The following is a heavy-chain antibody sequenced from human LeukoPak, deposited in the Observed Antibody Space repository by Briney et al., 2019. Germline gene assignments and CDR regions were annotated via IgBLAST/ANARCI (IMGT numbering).Heavy chain of an antibody. CDR1: GGTFSSYA. D-gene: IGHD2-21*02. Sequence: SVKVSCKASGGTFSSYAISWVRQAPGQGLEWMGGIISIFGTANYAQKFQGRVTITADESTSTAYMELSSLRSEDTAVYYCARDRGDSLSSDAFDIWGQGTMVTVSS. CDR3: ARDRGDSLSSDAFDI. CDR2: IISIFGTA. J-gene: IGHJ3*02. V-gene: IGHV1-69*13.